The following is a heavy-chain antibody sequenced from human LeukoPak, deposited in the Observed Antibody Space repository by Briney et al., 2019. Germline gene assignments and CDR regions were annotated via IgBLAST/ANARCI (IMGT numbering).Heavy chain of an antibody. CDR1: GYTFTSYG. V-gene: IGHV1-18*01. CDR2: ISAYNGNT. J-gene: IGHJ4*02. CDR3: ARAFNSIQPLDY. Sequence: ASVRVSCKASGYTFTSYGISWVRQAPGQGLEWMGWISAYNGNTNYAQKLQGRVTMTTDTSTSTAYMELRNLRSDDTAVYYCARAFNSIQPLDYWGQGTLVTVSS. D-gene: IGHD4-11*01.